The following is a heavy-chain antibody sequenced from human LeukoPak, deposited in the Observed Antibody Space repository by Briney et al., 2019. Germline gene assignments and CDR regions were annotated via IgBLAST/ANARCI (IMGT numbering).Heavy chain of an antibody. Sequence: SETLSLTCTVSSGSIRSSSSYWGWIRQPPGKGLEWIGSIYSSGSTYYNPSLKSRVTISVDTSKSQFSLKLSSVTAADTAVYYCAARDVLTGLHDYWGQGTLVTVSS. J-gene: IGHJ4*02. CDR2: IYSSGST. CDR1: SGSIRSSSSY. D-gene: IGHD3-9*01. CDR3: AARDVLTGLHDY. V-gene: IGHV4-39*01.